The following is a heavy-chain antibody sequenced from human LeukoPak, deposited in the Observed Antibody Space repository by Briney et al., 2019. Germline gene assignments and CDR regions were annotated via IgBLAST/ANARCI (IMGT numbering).Heavy chain of an antibody. CDR3: ARIPLGYSGAYYFDD. J-gene: IGHJ4*02. V-gene: IGHV4-4*09. CDR1: RGSISGSICSYY. Sequence: SETLCLTCTVSRGSISGSICSYYWSWLRQPPGKGLEWIGYISSSGSVNDNPSLRSRVTISVDTSKNQFFLNLSSVSAADTAVYYCARIPLGYSGAYYFDDWGQGTLVTVSP. D-gene: IGHD5-12*01. CDR2: ISSSGSV.